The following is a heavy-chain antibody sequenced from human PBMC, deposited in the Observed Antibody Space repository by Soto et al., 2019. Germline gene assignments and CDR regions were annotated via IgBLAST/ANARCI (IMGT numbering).Heavy chain of an antibody. J-gene: IGHJ4*02. Sequence: EVQLVESGGGLVQPGGSLRLSCAASGFTFSSYWMHWVRQAPGKGLVWVSRINSDGSSTSYADSVKGRFTISRDHAKYTLYLQMNSLRAEDTAVYYCATGEGGDGYNPLWDWGQGTLVTVSS. D-gene: IGHD3-16*01. V-gene: IGHV3-74*01. CDR3: ATGEGGDGYNPLWD. CDR1: GFTFSSYW. CDR2: INSDGSST.